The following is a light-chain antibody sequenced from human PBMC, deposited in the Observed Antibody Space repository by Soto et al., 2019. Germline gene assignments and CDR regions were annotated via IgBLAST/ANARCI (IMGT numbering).Light chain of an antibody. CDR2: EVS. V-gene: IGLV2-23*02. CDR3: CSYAGSRTHVL. J-gene: IGLJ2*01. Sequence: QSALTQPASVSGSPGQSITISCTGTSSDVGGYNYVSWYQQHPGKAPKVLIYEVSERPSGVSNRFSGSKSGNTASLTISGLQAEDEAEYYCCSYAGSRTHVLFGGGTQLTVL. CDR1: SSDVGGYNY.